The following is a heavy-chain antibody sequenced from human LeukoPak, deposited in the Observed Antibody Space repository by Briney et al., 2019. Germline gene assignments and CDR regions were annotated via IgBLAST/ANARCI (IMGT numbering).Heavy chain of an antibody. V-gene: IGHV1-2*02. Sequence: ASVKVSCKASGYTFNGYYMHWVRQAPGQGLEWMGWINPNSGGTNYAQEFQGRVTMTRDTSISTAYMELSRLRSDDTAVYYCARDVTDIVVVPAAIGEYRYYFDYWGQGTLVTVSS. CDR3: ARDVTDIVVVPAAIGEYRYYFDY. CDR2: INPNSGGT. CDR1: GYTFNGYY. J-gene: IGHJ4*02. D-gene: IGHD2-2*02.